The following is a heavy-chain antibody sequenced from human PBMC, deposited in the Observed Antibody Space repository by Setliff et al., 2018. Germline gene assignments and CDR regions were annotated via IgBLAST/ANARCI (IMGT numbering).Heavy chain of an antibody. CDR3: AREGVDTRSSTDYRYYMDV. V-gene: IGHV1-69*05. J-gene: IGHJ6*03. Sequence: SVKVSCKASGGTFSSYGISWVRQAPGQWLEWMGGTIPIFGSTNYAQKFQDRVTIITVESTSTAYMELRSLRTEETAVYYCAREGVDTRSSTDYRYYMDVWGKGTTVTVSS. CDR2: TIPIFGST. D-gene: IGHD5-18*01. CDR1: GGTFSSYG.